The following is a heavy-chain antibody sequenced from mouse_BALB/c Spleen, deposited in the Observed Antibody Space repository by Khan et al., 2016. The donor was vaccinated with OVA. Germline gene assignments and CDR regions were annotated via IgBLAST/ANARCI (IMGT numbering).Heavy chain of an antibody. CDR2: INTHSGVP. Sequence: QIQLVQSGPELKKPGETVRISCKASGYTFTTAGIQWVQKMPGKGLKWIGWINTHSGVPKYAEDFKGRFAFSLEISVNTAYLQLTNLKNEDTATYFRARGGAAYYRNDGGAMKYWGQGTSVTVSS. V-gene: IGHV9-4*02. CDR1: GYTFTTAG. D-gene: IGHD2-14*01. J-gene: IGHJ4*01. CDR3: ARGGAAYYRNDGGAMKY.